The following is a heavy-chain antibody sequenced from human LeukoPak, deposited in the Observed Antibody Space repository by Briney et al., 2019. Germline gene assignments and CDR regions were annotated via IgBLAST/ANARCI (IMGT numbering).Heavy chain of an antibody. D-gene: IGHD3-10*01. J-gene: IGHJ4*02. CDR2: IRSTANGYAT. Sequence: GGSLRLSCAASGFTFSGSALHWVRQASGKGLEWVGRIRSTANGYATAYAASVKGRFTISRDDSKNTAYLQVDSLKTEDTAVYYCTGNYYGSGSYADFDYWGQGTLVTVSS. CDR1: GFTFSGSA. V-gene: IGHV3-73*01. CDR3: TGNYYGSGSYADFDY.